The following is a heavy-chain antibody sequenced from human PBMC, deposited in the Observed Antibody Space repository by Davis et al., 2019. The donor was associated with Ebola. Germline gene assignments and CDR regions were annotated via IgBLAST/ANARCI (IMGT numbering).Heavy chain of an antibody. J-gene: IGHJ6*02. V-gene: IGHV3-23*01. CDR1: GFTFSSYA. Sequence: GGSLRLSCAASGFTFSSYAMNWVRQAPGKGLEWVSAISGSGGSTYYADSVKGRFTISRDNSKNTLYLQMNSLRAEDTAVYYCAREDIVVVPAATLVYYYYYRMDVWGQGTTVTVSS. D-gene: IGHD2-2*01. CDR2: ISGSGGST. CDR3: AREDIVVVPAATLVYYYYYRMDV.